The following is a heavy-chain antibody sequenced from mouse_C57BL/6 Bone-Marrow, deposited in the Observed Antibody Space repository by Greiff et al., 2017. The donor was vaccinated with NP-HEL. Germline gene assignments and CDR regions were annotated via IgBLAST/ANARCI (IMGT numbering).Heavy chain of an antibody. J-gene: IGHJ3*01. D-gene: IGHD2-2*01. CDR1: GFTFSSYG. V-gene: IGHV5-6*01. CDR2: ISSGGSYT. CDR3: ARLCLRGFAY. Sequence: EVNVVESGGDLVKPGGSLKLSCAASGFTFSSYGMSWVRQTPDKRLEWVATISSGGSYTYYPDSVKGRFTISRDNAKNTLYLQMSSLKSEDTAMYYCARLCLRGFAYWGQGTLVTVSA.